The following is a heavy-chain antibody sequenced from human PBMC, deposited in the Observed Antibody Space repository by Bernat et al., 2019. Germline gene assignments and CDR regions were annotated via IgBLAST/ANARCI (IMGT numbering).Heavy chain of an antibody. CDR2: IIGSWCCT. Sequence: EVQLVESGGGLVQPGASLRLSCAASGFSFSSYAMTWVRQAPGGGLGLAWVSGIIGSWCCTDYADSVTGRFNISRDNSENTLYMHMSGLRAEDTAVYYCAKLQGQCRDSSCPRYWHFDLWGRGTLVTVSS. CDR3: AKLQGQCRDSSCPRYWHFDL. D-gene: IGHD6-6*01. CDR1: GFSFSSYA. J-gene: IGHJ2*01. V-gene: IGHV3-23*04.